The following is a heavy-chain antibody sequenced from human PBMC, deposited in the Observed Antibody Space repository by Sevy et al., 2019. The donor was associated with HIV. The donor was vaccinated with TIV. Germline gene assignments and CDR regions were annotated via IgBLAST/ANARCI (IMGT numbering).Heavy chain of an antibody. CDR1: GFTFSSYA. Sequence: GGSLRLSCAASGFTFSSYAMHWVRQAPGKGLEWVAVISYDGSNKYYADSVKGRFTISRDNSKNTLYLQMNSLRAEDTAVYYCAREQWLAGGRGEGDAFDIWGQGTLVTVSS. CDR3: AREQWLAGGRGEGDAFDI. V-gene: IGHV3-30-3*01. J-gene: IGHJ3*02. D-gene: IGHD6-19*01. CDR2: ISYDGSNK.